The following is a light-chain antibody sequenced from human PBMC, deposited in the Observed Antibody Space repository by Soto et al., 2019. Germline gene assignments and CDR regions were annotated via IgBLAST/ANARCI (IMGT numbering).Light chain of an antibody. CDR1: QSVNRNL. CDR3: QQYGSAPFT. V-gene: IGKV3-20*01. J-gene: IGKJ3*01. Sequence: EIVLTQSPGTLSMSPGERATLACRSSQSVNRNLLVWHQQKPGQAPRLLIYDASSRATGIPDRISGSGSGTDFTLTISRLEPEDFAVYYCQQYGSAPFTFGPGTKVDIK. CDR2: DAS.